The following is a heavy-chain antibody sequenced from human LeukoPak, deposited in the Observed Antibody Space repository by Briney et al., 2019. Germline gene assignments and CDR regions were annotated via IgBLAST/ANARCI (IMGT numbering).Heavy chain of an antibody. CDR2: FYYRGST. J-gene: IGHJ4*02. CDR3: ARSAKYSSGWYKQPPFDY. CDR1: GGSISSYY. V-gene: IGHV4-59*08. D-gene: IGHD6-19*01. Sequence: SETLSLTCTVSGGSISSYYWSWIRQPPGKGLEWIGYFYYRGSTYYSPSLKSRVTISVDTSQNQFSLRLRSVTAADTAVYYCARSAKYSSGWYKQPPFDYWGQGTLVTVSS.